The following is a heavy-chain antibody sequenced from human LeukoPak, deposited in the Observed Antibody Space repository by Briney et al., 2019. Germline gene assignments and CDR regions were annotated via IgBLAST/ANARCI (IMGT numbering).Heavy chain of an antibody. D-gene: IGHD1-14*01. Sequence: PSETLSLTCTVSGGPINNYYWNWMRQPPGKGLELIAYSYYSGNANYNPSLESRVTISVNTSMNQFSLKLTSVTAAATAVYYCAKGGPEASAGLSWFDSWGQGTLVTVSS. CDR1: GGPINNYY. CDR3: AKGGPEASAGLSWFDS. V-gene: IGHV4-59*01. J-gene: IGHJ5*01. CDR2: SYYSGNA.